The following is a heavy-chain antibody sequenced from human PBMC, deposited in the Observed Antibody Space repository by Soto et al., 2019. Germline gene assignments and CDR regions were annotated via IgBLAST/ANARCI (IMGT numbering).Heavy chain of an antibody. V-gene: IGHV5-51*01. D-gene: IGHD2-15*01. CDR1: GYSFINYW. J-gene: IGHJ4*02. CDR2: IYPGDSDT. Sequence: GESLKISCKGSGYSFINYWIGWVRQMPGKGLEWMGIIYPGDSDTRYSPSFRGQVTISADMSISTAYLQWSSLKASDTAVYYCARRDDFSGVDYWGQGTLVTVYS. CDR3: ARRDDFSGVDY.